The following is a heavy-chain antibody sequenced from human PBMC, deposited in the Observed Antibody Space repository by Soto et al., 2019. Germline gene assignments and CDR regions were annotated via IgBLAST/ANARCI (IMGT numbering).Heavy chain of an antibody. CDR1: GYIFTSYY. J-gene: IGHJ4*02. D-gene: IGHD3-22*01. CDR2: INPFDGSR. V-gene: IGHV1-46*01. Sequence: ASVKVSCKASGYIFTSYYIHWVRQAPGQGLEWMGWINPFDGSRMFAQSFQGRVTMTRDTSTSTVYMEVSSLRSEDTAVYYCARAHYYYDSSGYFHYWGQGSLVTVSS. CDR3: ARAHYYYDSSGYFHY.